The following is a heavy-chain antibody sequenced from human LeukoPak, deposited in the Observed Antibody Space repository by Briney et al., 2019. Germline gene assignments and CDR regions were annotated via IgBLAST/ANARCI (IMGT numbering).Heavy chain of an antibody. D-gene: IGHD1-26*01. CDR2: IRDDGS. V-gene: IGHV3-30*02. Sequence: GGSLRLSCAASGFTFSDYGMHWVRQSPGKGLEWVAFIRDDGSRYADSVKGRFTISGDNSKNTLYLQINSLRPDDTAVYYCAKNGDRVVGPTASFDYWGQGTLVTVSS. J-gene: IGHJ4*02. CDR3: AKNGDRVVGPTASFDY. CDR1: GFTFSDYG.